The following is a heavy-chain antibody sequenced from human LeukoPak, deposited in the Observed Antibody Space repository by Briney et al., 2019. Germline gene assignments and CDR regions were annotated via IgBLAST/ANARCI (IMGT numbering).Heavy chain of an antibody. J-gene: IGHJ6*02. CDR1: GYTFTSYG. CDR2: ISAYNGNT. CDR3: ARDGEWYEKYYFYGMDV. V-gene: IGHV1-18*01. D-gene: IGHD2-8*01. Sequence: ASVKVSCKASGYTFTSYGISWVRQAPGQGLEWMGWISAYNGNTNYAQKLQGRVTMTTDTSTSTAYMELRSLGSDDTAVYYCARDGEWYEKYYFYGMDVWVQGTTVTVSS.